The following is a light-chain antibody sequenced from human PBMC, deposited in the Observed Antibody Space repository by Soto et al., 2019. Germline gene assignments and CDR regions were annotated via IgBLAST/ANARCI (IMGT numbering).Light chain of an antibody. CDR2: EDN. CDR3: GAWDTSLSGGI. J-gene: IGLJ2*01. Sequence: QSVLTQPPSVSAAPGQKVTISCSGSSSNIGIDYVSWYQQLPGTALKLLIYEDNKRPSGIPDRFSGSKSGTSATLDITGLQTGDEADYYCGAWDTSLSGGIFGGGTKLTVL. CDR1: SSNIGIDY. V-gene: IGLV1-51*02.